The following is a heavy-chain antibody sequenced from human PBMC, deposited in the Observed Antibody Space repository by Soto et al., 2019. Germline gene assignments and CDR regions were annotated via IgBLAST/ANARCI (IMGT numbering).Heavy chain of an antibody. V-gene: IGHV1-18*01. D-gene: IGHD3-16*01. Sequence: QVQLVQSGAEVKKPGASVKVSCKASGYTFTNFGISWVRQAPGQGLEWMGWINAYNGNTNYAQKFQGRVTKTTDTSTNTAQIEVRGPRFEHPGVFFWARGGTPIDYWGQGTLVTVSS. CDR3: ARGGTPIDY. CDR2: INAYNGNT. J-gene: IGHJ4*02. CDR1: GYTFTNFG.